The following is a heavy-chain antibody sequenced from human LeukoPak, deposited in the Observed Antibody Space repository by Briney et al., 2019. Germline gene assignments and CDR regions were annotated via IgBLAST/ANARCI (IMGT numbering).Heavy chain of an antibody. CDR3: AKGSSGYFFDL. CDR1: GFIFNNYG. Sequence: GGSLRLSCAASGFIFNNYGLVWVRQAPGKALEWVSAISNDGGGTTYADFVKGRFSVSRENSKNTLFLQMNSLRAEDTALYYCAKGSSGYFFDLWGQGTLVTVSS. CDR2: ISNDGGGT. D-gene: IGHD3-22*01. V-gene: IGHV3-23*01. J-gene: IGHJ4*02.